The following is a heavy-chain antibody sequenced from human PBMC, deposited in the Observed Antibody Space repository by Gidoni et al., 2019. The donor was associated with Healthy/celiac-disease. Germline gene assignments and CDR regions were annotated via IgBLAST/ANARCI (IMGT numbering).Heavy chain of an antibody. CDR3: ARGMYYDILTGYFDY. V-gene: IGHV5-51*03. D-gene: IGHD3-9*01. CDR2: IYPGDSDT. J-gene: IGHJ4*02. Sequence: SGAEVTKPGESLKISRKGSGYSFTSYWIGWVRQMPGKGLEWMGIIYPGDSDTRYSPSFQGQVTIYADKSISTAYLQGISLKASDTAMYYCARGMYYDILTGYFDYWGQGTLVTVSS. CDR1: GYSFTSYW.